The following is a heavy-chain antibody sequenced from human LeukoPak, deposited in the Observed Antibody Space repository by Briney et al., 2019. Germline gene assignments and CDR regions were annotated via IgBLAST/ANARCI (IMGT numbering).Heavy chain of an antibody. V-gene: IGHV3-53*01. J-gene: IGHJ6*03. Sequence: GGSLRLSCTVSGFTVSSNSMSWVRQAPGKGLEWVSFIYSGTIHYSDSVKGRFTISRDNSKNTLYLQMNSLRAEDTAVYYCARDYYDSSAKGEPYYYMDVWGKGTTVTISS. CDR2: IYSGTI. CDR1: GFTVSSNS. D-gene: IGHD3-22*01. CDR3: ARDYYDSSAKGEPYYYMDV.